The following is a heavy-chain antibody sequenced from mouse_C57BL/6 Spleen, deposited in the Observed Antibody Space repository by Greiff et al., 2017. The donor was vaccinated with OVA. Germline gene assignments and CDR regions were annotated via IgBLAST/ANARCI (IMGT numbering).Heavy chain of an antibody. CDR3: ARYGYYPYAY. CDR2: INPNNGGT. V-gene: IGHV1-18*01. CDR1: GYTFTDYY. J-gene: IGHJ3*01. Sequence: VQLQQSGPELVKPGASVKIPCKASGYTFTDYYMDWVKQSPGKSLEWIGDINPNNGGTIYNQKFKGKATLTVDKSSSTAYMELRSLTSEDTAVYYCARYGYYPYAYWGQGTLVTVSA. D-gene: IGHD2-3*01.